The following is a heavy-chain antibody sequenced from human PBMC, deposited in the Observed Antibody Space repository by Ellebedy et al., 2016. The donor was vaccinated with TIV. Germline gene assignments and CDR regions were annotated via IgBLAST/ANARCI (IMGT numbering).Heavy chain of an antibody. CDR3: ARGIVALQPLKYFDS. CDR2: INHSGGA. J-gene: IGHJ4*02. V-gene: IGHV4-34*01. CDR1: GGSFSGHN. Sequence: SETLSLTXAVYGGSFSGHNWSWIRQPPGKRLEWIGEINHSGGAKYNPSLESRVTLSVDTSKNQFSLKVNSVTAADTGVYYCARGIVALQPLKYFDSWGQGTLVTVS. D-gene: IGHD5-12*01.